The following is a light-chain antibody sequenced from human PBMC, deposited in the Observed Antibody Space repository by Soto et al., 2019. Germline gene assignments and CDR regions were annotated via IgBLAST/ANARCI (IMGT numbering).Light chain of an antibody. V-gene: IGLV2-14*01. Sequence: QSVLTQPASVSGSPGQSITISCTGTSSDVGGYNYVSWYQQHPGKAXXXXXXDXXXXXXXXXXRXXGSXSGNTASLPISGXXXXXXXXXYXSSYTSSSTLVFGGGTKLTVL. CDR1: SSDVGGYNY. CDR2: DXX. J-gene: IGLJ2*01. CDR3: SSYTSSSTLV.